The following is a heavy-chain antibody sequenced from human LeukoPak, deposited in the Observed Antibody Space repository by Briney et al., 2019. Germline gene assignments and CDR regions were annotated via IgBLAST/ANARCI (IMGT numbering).Heavy chain of an antibody. CDR2: IYSDGTT. J-gene: IGHJ4*02. Sequence: PGGSLRLSCAASGFSASSIYMNWVRQAPGKGLEWVSVIYSDGTTYYADSVKGRFTISRDDSKNTLYLHMNSLRAEDTAVYYCARAPNWRFDHWGQGTLVTVSS. CDR1: GFSASSIY. V-gene: IGHV3-53*01. D-gene: IGHD1-1*01. CDR3: ARAPNWRFDH.